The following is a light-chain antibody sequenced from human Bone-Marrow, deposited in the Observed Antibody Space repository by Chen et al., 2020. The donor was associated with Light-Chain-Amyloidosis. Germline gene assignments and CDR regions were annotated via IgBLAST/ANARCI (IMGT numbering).Light chain of an antibody. V-gene: IGLV2-14*01. CDR3: SSYTITNTLV. J-gene: IGLJ1*01. Sequence: QSALTQPASVSGSPGQSITISCTGTSSDVGGDNHVSWYQQHPDKAPKLLIYEVTNRPSWVPVRLAGSKGDNTASLTISGLQTEEEADYFCSSYTITNTLVFGSGTRVTVL. CDR2: EVT. CDR1: SSDVGGDNH.